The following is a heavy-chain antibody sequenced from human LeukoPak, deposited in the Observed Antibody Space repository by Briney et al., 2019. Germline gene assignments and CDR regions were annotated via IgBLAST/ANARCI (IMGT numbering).Heavy chain of an antibody. CDR2: ISYDGSKK. J-gene: IGHJ4*02. CDR3: AKEADRIAVAGTGLDY. CDR1: GFTFSLYA. D-gene: IGHD6-19*01. V-gene: IGHV3-30-3*02. Sequence: GGSLRLSCAASGFTFSLYAMHWVRQAPGKGLEWVAVISYDGSKKYYAESVKGRFTISRDNSKNSLYLQMNSLRTEDTALYYCAKEADRIAVAGTGLDYWGQGTLVTVSS.